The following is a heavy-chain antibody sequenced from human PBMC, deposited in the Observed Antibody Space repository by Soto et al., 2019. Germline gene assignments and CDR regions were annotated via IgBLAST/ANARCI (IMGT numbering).Heavy chain of an antibody. J-gene: IGHJ4*02. Sequence: SETLSLTCTVSGGSISSGGYYWSWIRQYPGKGLEWIGYIYYSGSTYYNPSLKSRVTISVDTSKNQFFLKLSSVTAADTAVYYCARHYYDSSGYPPFDYWGQGTLVTVSS. CDR3: ARHYYDSSGYPPFDY. CDR1: GGSISSGGYY. CDR2: IYYSGST. V-gene: IGHV4-39*01. D-gene: IGHD3-22*01.